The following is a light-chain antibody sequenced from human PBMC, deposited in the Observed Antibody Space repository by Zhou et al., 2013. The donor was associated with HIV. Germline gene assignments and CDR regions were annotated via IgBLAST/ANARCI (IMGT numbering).Light chain of an antibody. Sequence: DVQMTQSPSSVSASVGDRVTITCRASQYISSWLAWYQQKPGKAPKLLIYGASSLQSGVPSRFSGVGSGTDFTLTIGGLRPEDSATYFCHQTYSSHLTFGGGTKVEIK. CDR3: HQTYSSHLT. V-gene: IGKV1-12*01. CDR1: QYISSW. CDR2: GAS. J-gene: IGKJ4*01.